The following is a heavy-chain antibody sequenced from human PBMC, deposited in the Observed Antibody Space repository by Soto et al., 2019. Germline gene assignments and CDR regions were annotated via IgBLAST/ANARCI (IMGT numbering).Heavy chain of an antibody. V-gene: IGHV3-53*02. Sequence: EVQLVETGGGLIQPGGSLRLSCAASGFTVSSNYMSWVRQAPGKGLEWVSVIYSGGSTYYADSVKGRFTISRDNSKNTLYLQMNSLRDEDTAVYYCARDKRSSGYYLDAFDIWGQGTMVTVSS. J-gene: IGHJ3*02. CDR3: ARDKRSSGYYLDAFDI. D-gene: IGHD3-22*01. CDR1: GFTVSSNY. CDR2: IYSGGST.